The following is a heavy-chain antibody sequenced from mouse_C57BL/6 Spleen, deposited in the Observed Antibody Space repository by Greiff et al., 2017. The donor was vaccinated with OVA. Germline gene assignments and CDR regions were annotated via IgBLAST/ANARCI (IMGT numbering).Heavy chain of an antibody. J-gene: IGHJ4*01. Sequence: VQLQQSGPELVKPGASVKISCKASGYTFTDYYMNWVKQSHGKSLEWIGDINPNNGGTSYNQKFKGKATLTVDKSSSTAYMELRSLTSEDSAVYYCARSDWSMDYWGQGTSVTVSS. V-gene: IGHV1-26*01. CDR1: GYTFTDYY. CDR3: ARSDWSMDY. CDR2: INPNNGGT. D-gene: IGHD4-1*01.